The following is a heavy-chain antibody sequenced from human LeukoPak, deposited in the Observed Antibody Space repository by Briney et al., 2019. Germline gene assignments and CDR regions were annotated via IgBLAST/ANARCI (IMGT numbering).Heavy chain of an antibody. CDR2: ISSSGSYI. Sequence: GGSLRLSCAASGFTFSSYSMNWVRQAPGKGLEWVSSISSSGSYIYDADSVKGRFTISRDNAKSSLYLQMNSLRAEDTAMYYCATARALTRAGMDVWGQGTTVTVSS. J-gene: IGHJ6*01. V-gene: IGHV3-21*01. CDR3: ATARALTRAGMDV. CDR1: GFTFSSYS.